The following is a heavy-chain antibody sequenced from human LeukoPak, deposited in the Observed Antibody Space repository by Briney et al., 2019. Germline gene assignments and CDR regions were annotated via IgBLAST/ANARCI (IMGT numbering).Heavy chain of an antibody. CDR2: ISSSGSTI. D-gene: IGHD2-15*01. CDR1: GFTFSDYY. Sequence: GGSLRLSCSASGFTFSDYYMSWIRQAPGKGLEWVSYISSSGSTIYYADSVKGRFTISRDNAKNSLYLQMNSLRAEDTAVYYCARSRPSRYCSGGSCTHHAFDIWGQRTMVTVSS. CDR3: ARSRPSRYCSGGSCTHHAFDI. V-gene: IGHV3-11*04. J-gene: IGHJ3*02.